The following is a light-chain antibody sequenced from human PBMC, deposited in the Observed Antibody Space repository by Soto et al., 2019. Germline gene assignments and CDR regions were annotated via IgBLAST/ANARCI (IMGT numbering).Light chain of an antibody. Sequence: ELVMTQSPVTLSVSPGERATLSCRASQSVSNNLAWYQQKPGQAPSLLIYGASTRATGIPARFSGSESGTEITLTISSLQSEDFAVYYCQQYNNWPPFTFGQGTRLEIK. J-gene: IGKJ5*01. CDR2: GAS. CDR3: QQYNNWPPFT. V-gene: IGKV3-15*01. CDR1: QSVSNN.